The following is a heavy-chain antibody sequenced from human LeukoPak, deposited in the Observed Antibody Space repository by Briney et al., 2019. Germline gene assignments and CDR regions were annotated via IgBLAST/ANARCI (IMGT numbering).Heavy chain of an antibody. D-gene: IGHD6-19*01. J-gene: IGHJ5*02. V-gene: IGHV1-8*01. Sequence: ASVKVSCKASGYTFTSYDINWVRQATGQGLEWMGWMNPNSGNTGYAQKFQGRVTMTRNTSISTAYMELSSLRSEDTAVYYCARSYSSGWYGVYNWFDPWGREPWSPSPQ. CDR1: GYTFTSYD. CDR3: ARSYSSGWYGVYNWFDP. CDR2: MNPNSGNT.